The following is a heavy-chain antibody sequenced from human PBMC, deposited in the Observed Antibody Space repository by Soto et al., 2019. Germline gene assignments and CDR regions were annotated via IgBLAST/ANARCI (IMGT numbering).Heavy chain of an antibody. Sequence: SVKVSCKASGFTFTSSAMQWVRQARGQRLEWIGWIVVGSGNTNYAQKLQERVTNNKDMSKSTTKMELSCLRSEDTAVYYCARGYPARRYVVNYYFDYWGQGILVTVSS. D-gene: IGHD2-15*01. CDR3: ARGYPARRYVVNYYFDY. CDR2: IVVGSGNT. CDR1: GFTFTSSA. J-gene: IGHJ4*02. V-gene: IGHV1-58*02.